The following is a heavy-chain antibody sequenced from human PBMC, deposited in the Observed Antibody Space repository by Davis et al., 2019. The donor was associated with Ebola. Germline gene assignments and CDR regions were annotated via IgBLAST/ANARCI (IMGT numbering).Heavy chain of an antibody. CDR3: ARLTDHNNGWNFYYYMDV. CDR2: ISSSGSTI. Sequence: GESLKISCAASGFTFSSYGMHWIRQAPGKGLEWVSYISSSGSTIYYADSVKGRFTISRDNAKNSLYLQMNSLRAEDTAVYYCARLTDHNNGWNFYYYMDVWGKGTRVTVSS. V-gene: IGHV3-48*04. D-gene: IGHD4/OR15-4a*01. J-gene: IGHJ6*03. CDR1: GFTFSSYG.